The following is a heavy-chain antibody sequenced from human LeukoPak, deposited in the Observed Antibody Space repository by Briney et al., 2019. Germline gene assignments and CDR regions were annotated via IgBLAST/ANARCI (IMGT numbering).Heavy chain of an antibody. CDR1: GYSISSGYY. Sequence: PSETLSLTCAVSGYSISSGYYWGWIRQPPGKGLEWIGSTYHSGSTYYNPSLKSRVTISVDTSKNQFSLKLSSVTAADTAVYYCALYCSGGSCYSAFDPWGQGTLVTVSS. J-gene: IGHJ5*02. CDR2: TYHSGST. V-gene: IGHV4-38-2*01. CDR3: ALYCSGGSCYSAFDP. D-gene: IGHD2-15*01.